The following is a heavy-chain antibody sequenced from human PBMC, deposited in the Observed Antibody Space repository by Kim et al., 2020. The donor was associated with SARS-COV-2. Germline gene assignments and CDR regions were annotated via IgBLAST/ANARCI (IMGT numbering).Heavy chain of an antibody. CDR2: ISYDGSNK. D-gene: IGHD2-2*01. J-gene: IGHJ6*02. CDR1: GFTFSSYA. Sequence: GGSLSLSCAASGFTFSSYAMHWVRQAPGKGLEWVAVISYDGSNKYYADSVKGRFTISRDDSKNTLYLQMNSLRAEDTAVYYCAREGGYCSSTSCYEYYGMDAWGQGTTVTVSS. V-gene: IGHV3-30-3*01. CDR3: AREGGYCSSTSCYEYYGMDA.